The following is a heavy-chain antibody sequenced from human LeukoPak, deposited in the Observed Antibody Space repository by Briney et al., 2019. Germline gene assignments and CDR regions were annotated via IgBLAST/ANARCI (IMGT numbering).Heavy chain of an antibody. CDR3: AKDSAYDFWSGYHYFDY. J-gene: IGHJ4*02. Sequence: GGSLRLSCAASGFTFSNYGMSWVRQAPGKGLEWVSAISGSGGNTYYADSVKGRFTISRDNSKNTLYLQMNSLRAEDTAVYYCAKDSAYDFWSGYHYFDYWGQGTLVTVSS. CDR2: ISGSGGNT. D-gene: IGHD3-3*01. CDR1: GFTFSNYG. V-gene: IGHV3-23*01.